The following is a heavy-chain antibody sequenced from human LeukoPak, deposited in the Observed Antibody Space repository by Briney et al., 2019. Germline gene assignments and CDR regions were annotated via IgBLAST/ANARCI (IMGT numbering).Heavy chain of an antibody. D-gene: IGHD1/OR15-1a*01. CDR2: INHSGST. Sequence: SETLSLTCAVYGGSFSGYYWSWIRQPPGKGLEWIGEINHSGSTNYNPSLKSRVTISVDTSRNQFSLNLNSVTAADRAVYYCAGSFAAGTMTIAFNVWSQGTMVTVSS. CDR3: AGSFAAGTMTIAFNV. V-gene: IGHV4-34*01. CDR1: GGSFSGYY. J-gene: IGHJ3*01.